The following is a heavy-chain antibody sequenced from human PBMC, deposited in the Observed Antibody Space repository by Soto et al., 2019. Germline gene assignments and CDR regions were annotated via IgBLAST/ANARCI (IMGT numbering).Heavy chain of an antibody. CDR2: ISDTGNTT. D-gene: IGHD6-6*01. CDR1: GFILGDHY. CDR3: ARAFRTARRTFDL. J-gene: IGHJ4*02. Sequence: GGSLRLSCAASGFILGDHYVAWVRQAPGKGLELVSYISDTGNTTFYADSVKGRLSISRDNARHSLFLQMTSLRIEDTAVYFCARAFRTARRTFDLWGQGTLVTVSS. V-gene: IGHV3-11*01.